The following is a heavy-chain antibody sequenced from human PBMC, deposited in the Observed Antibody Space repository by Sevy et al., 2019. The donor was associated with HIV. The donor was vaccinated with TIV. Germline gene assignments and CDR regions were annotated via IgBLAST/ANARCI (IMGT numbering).Heavy chain of an antibody. CDR3: AREKEAYYDFWSGYLPDY. D-gene: IGHD3-3*01. J-gene: IGHJ4*02. CDR1: GFTFSSYS. CDR2: ISSSSSTI. Sequence: GGSLRLSCAASGFTFSSYSMNRVRQAPGKGLEWVSYISSSSSTIYYADSVKGRFTISRDNAKNSLYLQMNSLRDEDTAVYYCAREKEAYYDFWSGYLPDYWGQGTLVTVSS. V-gene: IGHV3-48*02.